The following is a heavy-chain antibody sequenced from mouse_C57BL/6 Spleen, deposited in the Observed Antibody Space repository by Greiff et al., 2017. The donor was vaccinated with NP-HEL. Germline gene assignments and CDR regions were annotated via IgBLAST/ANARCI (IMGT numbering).Heavy chain of an antibody. D-gene: IGHD2-3*01. V-gene: IGHV14-3*01. CDR1: GFNIKNTY. CDR3: ECSGGYDGYDRGVAY. CDR2: IDPANGNT. Sequence: EVQLQQSVAELVRPGASVKLSCTASGFNIKNTYMHWVKQRPEQGLEWIGRIDPANGNTKYAPKFQGKATITADTSSNTAYLQLSSLTSEDTAIYYCECSGGYDGYDRGVAYWGQGTLVTVSA. J-gene: IGHJ3*01.